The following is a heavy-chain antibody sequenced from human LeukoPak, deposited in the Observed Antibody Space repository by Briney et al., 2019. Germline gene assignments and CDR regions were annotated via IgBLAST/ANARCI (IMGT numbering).Heavy chain of an antibody. CDR2: ISYDGSNK. J-gene: IGHJ2*01. V-gene: IGHV3-30*18. D-gene: IGHD2-2*01. Sequence: GGSLRLSCAASGFTFSSYGMHWVRQAPGKGLEWVAVISYDGSNKYYADSVKGRFTISRDNSKNTLYLQMNSLRAEDTAVYYCAKEGDPARYFDLWGRGTLVTVSS. CDR3: AKEGDPARYFDL. CDR1: GFTFSSYG.